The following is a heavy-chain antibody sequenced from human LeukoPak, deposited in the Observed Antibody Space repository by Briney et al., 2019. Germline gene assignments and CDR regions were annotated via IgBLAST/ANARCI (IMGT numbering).Heavy chain of an antibody. CDR1: GGSFSGHY. J-gene: IGHJ3*02. CDR3: ARLLGRAGAFDI. Sequence: PSETLSLTCAVYGGSFSGHYWSWIRQPPGQGLEWLAEINHGGSTSYSPSLKSRASISADKSKNQFSLRLTSVTAADTAVYYCARLLGRAGAFDIWGQGTMVTVSS. V-gene: IGHV4-34*01. D-gene: IGHD2-21*01. CDR2: INHGGST.